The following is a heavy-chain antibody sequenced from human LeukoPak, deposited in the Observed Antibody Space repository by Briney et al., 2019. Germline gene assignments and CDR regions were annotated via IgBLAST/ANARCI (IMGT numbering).Heavy chain of an antibody. Sequence: SAKVSCKASGGTFSSYTISWVRQAPGQGLEWMGRIIPILGIANYAQKFQGRVTITADKSTSTAYMELSSLRSEDTAVYYCARVRYCSSTSCYTFDYWGQGTLVTVSS. CDR2: IIPILGIA. V-gene: IGHV1-69*02. J-gene: IGHJ4*02. CDR1: GGTFSSYT. D-gene: IGHD2-2*02. CDR3: ARVRYCSSTSCYTFDY.